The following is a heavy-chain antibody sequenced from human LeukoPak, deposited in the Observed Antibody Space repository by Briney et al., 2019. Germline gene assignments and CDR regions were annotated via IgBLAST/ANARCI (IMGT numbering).Heavy chain of an antibody. Sequence: ASVKVSCKASGYTFTSYDINWVRQAPGQGLEWMGWISAHNGDTNYAQKLQGRVTMTTDTSTSTAYMELRSLRSDDTGVYYCARVDTTMVKLFDYWGQGTLVTVSS. V-gene: IGHV1-18*01. D-gene: IGHD5-18*01. CDR2: ISAHNGDT. CDR3: ARVDTTMVKLFDY. J-gene: IGHJ4*02. CDR1: GYTFTSYD.